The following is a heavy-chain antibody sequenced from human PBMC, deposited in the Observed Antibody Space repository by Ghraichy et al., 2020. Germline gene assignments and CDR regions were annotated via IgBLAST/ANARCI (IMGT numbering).Heavy chain of an antibody. CDR3: ANTEYFYDSSGYSGNWFDL. CDR2: IRGSGSST. D-gene: IGHD3-22*01. CDR1: GFTFSSYA. J-gene: IGHJ5*02. Sequence: GGSLRLSCAASGFTFSSYAMSWVRQAPGKGLEWVSAIRGSGSSTYYADSVKGRFTISRDNSKNTLYLQMNSLRAEDTAVYYCANTEYFYDSSGYSGNWFDLWGQGTLVTVSS. V-gene: IGHV3-23*05.